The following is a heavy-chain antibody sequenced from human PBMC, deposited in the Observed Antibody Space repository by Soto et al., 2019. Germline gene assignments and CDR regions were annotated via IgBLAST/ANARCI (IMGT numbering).Heavy chain of an antibody. CDR2: IKQDGSEK. CDR3: PRVSAYSYDYNFAD. Sequence: GGPLRLSGAACGFTFSSYWMSWVRQAPGKGLEWVANIKQDGSEKYYVDSVKGRFTISRDNAKNSLYLQMNSLRAEDTDVYYCPRVSAYSYDYNFADWGQRLPAKASS. V-gene: IGHV3-7*03. CDR1: GFTFSSYW. J-gene: IGHJ4*02. D-gene: IGHD5-18*01.